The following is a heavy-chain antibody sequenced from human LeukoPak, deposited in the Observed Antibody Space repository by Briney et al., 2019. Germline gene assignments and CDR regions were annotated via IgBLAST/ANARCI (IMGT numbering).Heavy chain of an antibody. J-gene: IGHJ6*02. V-gene: IGHV1-2*02. D-gene: IGHD3-3*01. CDR2: INPNSGGT. CDR1: GYTFTGYY. CDR3: ARVAEYTSWSAMSAYYYGLDV. Sequence: GASVKVSCKASGYTFTGYYMHWVRQAPGQGLEWMGWINPNSGGTNYAQKFQGRVTMTTDTSSTTAYMDLRSLRSADTAVYYCARVAEYTSWSAMSAYYYGLDVWGQGTTLTVSS.